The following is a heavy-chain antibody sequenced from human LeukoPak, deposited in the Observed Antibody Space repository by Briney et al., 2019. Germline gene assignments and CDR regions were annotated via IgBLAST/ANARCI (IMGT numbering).Heavy chain of an antibody. D-gene: IGHD2/OR15-2a*01. Sequence: GGSLRLSCAASGFTFSSYAMHWVRQAPGKGLECVPNIKQDGSEKYYVDFVKGRFTISRDNAKNSLYLQMNSLRAEDTAVYYCAKDRSTTVSNTLGYFDYWGQGTLVTVSS. J-gene: IGHJ4*02. CDR1: GFTFSSYA. CDR2: IKQDGSEK. V-gene: IGHV3-7*03. CDR3: AKDRSTTVSNTLGYFDY.